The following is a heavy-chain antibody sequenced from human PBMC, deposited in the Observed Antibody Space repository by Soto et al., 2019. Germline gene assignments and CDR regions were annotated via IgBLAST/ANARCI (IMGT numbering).Heavy chain of an antibody. J-gene: IGHJ3*02. Sequence: QVQLQESGPGLVKPSETLSLSCTVSGGSISSYYWTWIRQPPGKRLEWIGYVYYSGSTNYNPALKSLVTISVAMSKNQCALKLSSVTAADTAVYYCARDTVTTSDEAFDIWGQGTMVTVSS. CDR3: ARDTVTTSDEAFDI. CDR2: VYYSGST. D-gene: IGHD4-17*01. V-gene: IGHV4-59*01. CDR1: GGSISSYY.